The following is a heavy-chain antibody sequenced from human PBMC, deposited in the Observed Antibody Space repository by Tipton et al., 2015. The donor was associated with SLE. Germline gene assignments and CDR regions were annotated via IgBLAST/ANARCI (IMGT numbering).Heavy chain of an antibody. J-gene: IGHJ1*01. CDR2: IYYSGST. D-gene: IGHD5-18*01. V-gene: IGHV4-39*01. CDR1: GGSISSSSYY. Sequence: TLSLTCTVSGGSISSSSYYWGWIRQPSGKGLEWIGSIYYSGSTYYNPSLKSRVTISVDTSKNQFSLKLSSVTAADTAVYYCASTVDTAMAQHWGQGTLVTVSS. CDR3: ASTVDTAMAQH.